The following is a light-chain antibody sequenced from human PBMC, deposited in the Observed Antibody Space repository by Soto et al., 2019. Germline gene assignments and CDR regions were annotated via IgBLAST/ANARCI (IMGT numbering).Light chain of an antibody. Sequence: DTVMTQTPLSLAVTPGQPASISCKSSQSLLHSDGKTYLYWYLQKAGQPPQSLIYEVSKRFSEVPDRISGSGSGTDFTLKISRVEAEDVGIYYCLKSTQYPITFGQGTRLEI. J-gene: IGKJ5*01. CDR1: QSLLHSDGKTY. CDR3: LKSTQYPIT. CDR2: EVS. V-gene: IGKV2D-29*01.